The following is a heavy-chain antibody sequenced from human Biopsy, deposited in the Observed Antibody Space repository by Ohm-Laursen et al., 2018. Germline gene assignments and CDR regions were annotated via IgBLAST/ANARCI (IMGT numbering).Heavy chain of an antibody. Sequence: SLRLSCTSSGFTFADYWLNWVRRAPGKGLELVANIKQDGSEKNYVDSVKGRFTIIRDNANNSLYLQMNSLRVEDTAVYYCARPKSRRAIDVWGQGTMVTVSS. J-gene: IGHJ3*01. D-gene: IGHD2-2*01. V-gene: IGHV3-7*01. CDR2: IKQDGSEK. CDR3: ARPKSRRAIDV. CDR1: GFTFADYW.